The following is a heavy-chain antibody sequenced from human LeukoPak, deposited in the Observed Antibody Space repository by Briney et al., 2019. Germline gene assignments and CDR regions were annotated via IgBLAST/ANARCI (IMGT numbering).Heavy chain of an antibody. Sequence: GESLRLSCAASGFTFSSYWMNWARQAPGKGLEWVASINHNGNVNYYVDSVKGRFTISRDNAKNSLYLQMNSLRAEDTAVYYCARVGSRSGGIHDAFDIWGQGTMVTVSS. CDR2: INHNGNVN. CDR3: ARVGSRSGGIHDAFDI. CDR1: GFTFSSYW. D-gene: IGHD2-15*01. V-gene: IGHV3-7*01. J-gene: IGHJ3*02.